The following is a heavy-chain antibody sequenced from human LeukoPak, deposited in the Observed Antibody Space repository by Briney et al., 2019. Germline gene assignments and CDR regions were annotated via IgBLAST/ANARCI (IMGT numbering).Heavy chain of an antibody. Sequence: RPSETLSLTCTVSGGSISSSSYYWGWIRQPPGKGLEWIGSIYYSGSTYYNPSLKSRVTISVDTSKNQFSLKLSSVTAADTAVYYCARVLGVDDPPDSSSSSHFDYWGQGTLVTVSS. CDR1: GGSISSSSYY. V-gene: IGHV4-39*01. CDR2: IYYSGST. J-gene: IGHJ4*02. CDR3: ARVLGVDDPPDSSSSSHFDY. D-gene: IGHD6-13*01.